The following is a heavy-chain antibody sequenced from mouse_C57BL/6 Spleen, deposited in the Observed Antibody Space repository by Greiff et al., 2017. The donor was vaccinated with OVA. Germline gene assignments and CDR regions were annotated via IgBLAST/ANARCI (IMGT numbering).Heavy chain of an antibody. D-gene: IGHD2-4*01. CDR2: ISSGSSTI. CDR3: ARRYYDYDGGVYFDY. CDR1: GFTFSDYG. Sequence: EVKLQESGGGLVKPGGSLKLSCAASGFTFSDYGMHWVRQAPEKGLEWVAYISSGSSTIYYADTVKGRFTISRDNAKNTLFLQMTSLRSEDTAMYYCARRYYDYDGGVYFDYWGQGTTLTVSS. V-gene: IGHV5-17*01. J-gene: IGHJ2*01.